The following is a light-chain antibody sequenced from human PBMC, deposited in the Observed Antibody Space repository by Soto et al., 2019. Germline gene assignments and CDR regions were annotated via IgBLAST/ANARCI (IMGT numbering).Light chain of an antibody. CDR2: GES. CDR1: QSVSSN. J-gene: IGKJ3*01. V-gene: IGKV3-15*01. Sequence: EIVMTQSPATLSVSPGERANLTCRASQSVSSNLAWYQQTPGQAPRLLLYGESTRATGIPARCSGSGSGTEFTLTISSLQSEDFAVYYCQQYNNWPPFTFGPGTKVDIK. CDR3: QQYNNWPPFT.